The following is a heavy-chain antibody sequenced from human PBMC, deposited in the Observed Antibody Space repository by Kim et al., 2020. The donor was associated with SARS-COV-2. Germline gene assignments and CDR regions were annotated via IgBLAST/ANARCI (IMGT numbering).Heavy chain of an antibody. CDR3: RAYYYDSSGWVIDY. J-gene: IGHJ4*02. V-gene: IGHV4-39*07. D-gene: IGHD3-22*01. Sequence: NPSLKSRVTISVDTSKNQFSLKLSSVTAADTAVYYCRAYYYDSSGWVIDYWGQGTLVTVSS.